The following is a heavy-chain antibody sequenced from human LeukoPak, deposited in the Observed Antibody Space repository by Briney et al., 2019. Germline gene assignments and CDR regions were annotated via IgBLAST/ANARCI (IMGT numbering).Heavy chain of an antibody. D-gene: IGHD2-2*01. CDR2: ISFDGGNK. V-gene: IGHV3-30*04. J-gene: IGHJ6*02. CDR1: GFIFGSYA. Sequence: PGGSLRLSCAASGFIFGSYAMHWVRQAPGKGLEWVAVISFDGGNKYYADSVKGRFTVSRDNSKNTLYLQMNSLRAEDTAVYYCARDEGYCSSTSCYVYGMDVWGQGTTVTVSS. CDR3: ARDEGYCSSTSCYVYGMDV.